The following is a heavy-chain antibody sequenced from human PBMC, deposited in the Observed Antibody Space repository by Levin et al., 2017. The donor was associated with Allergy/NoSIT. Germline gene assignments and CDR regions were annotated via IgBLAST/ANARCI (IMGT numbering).Heavy chain of an antibody. Sequence: SETLSLTCTVSGGSISSYYWSWIRQPPGKGLEWIGYIYYSGSTNYNPSLKSRVTISVDTSKNQFSLKLSSVTAADTAVYYCARVDKWLVGGGARDWGQGTLVTVSS. D-gene: IGHD6-19*01. V-gene: IGHV4-59*01. J-gene: IGHJ4*02. CDR2: IYYSGST. CDR3: ARVDKWLVGGGARD. CDR1: GGSISSYY.